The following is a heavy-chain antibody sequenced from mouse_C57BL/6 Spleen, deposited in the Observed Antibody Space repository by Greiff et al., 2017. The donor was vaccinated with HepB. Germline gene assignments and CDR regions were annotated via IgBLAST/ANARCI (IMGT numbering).Heavy chain of an antibody. Sequence: LQESGAELVKPGASVKISCKASGYAFSSYWMNWVKQRPGKGLEWIGQIYPGDGDTNYNGKFKGKATLTADKSSSTAYMQLSSLTSEDSAVYFCARSTLLRNFDYWGQGTTLTVSS. V-gene: IGHV1-80*01. D-gene: IGHD1-2*01. J-gene: IGHJ2*01. CDR2: IYPGDGDT. CDR3: ARSTLLRNFDY. CDR1: GYAFSSYW.